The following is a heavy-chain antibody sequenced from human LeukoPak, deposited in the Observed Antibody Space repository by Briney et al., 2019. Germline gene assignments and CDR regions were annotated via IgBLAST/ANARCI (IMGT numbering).Heavy chain of an antibody. V-gene: IGHV3-7*01. CDR2: IKQDGSNK. J-gene: IGHJ4*02. Sequence: GGSLRLSCAASGFTFSSYWMSWVRQAPGKGLEWVANIKQDGSNKYYADSVKGRFTISRDNAKNTLYLQMNSLRAEDTAVYYCARGEYCTNGVCYMFDYWGQGTLVTVSS. D-gene: IGHD2-8*01. CDR3: ARGEYCTNGVCYMFDY. CDR1: GFTFSSYW.